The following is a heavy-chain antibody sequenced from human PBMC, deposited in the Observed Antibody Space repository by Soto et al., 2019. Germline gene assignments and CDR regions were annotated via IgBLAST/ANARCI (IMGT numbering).Heavy chain of an antibody. Sequence: EVQLVESGGGLVQPGRSLRLSCAASGFTFHDDAMHWVRQAPGKGLEWVSGISWKSGNIDYADSVKGRFTISRDNAKSSLYLQMNSLRTEDTALYYCAIFRTVTTPFDYWGQGTLVTVSS. CDR3: AIFRTVTTPFDY. J-gene: IGHJ4*02. V-gene: IGHV3-9*01. CDR2: ISWKSGNI. D-gene: IGHD4-17*01. CDR1: GFTFHDDA.